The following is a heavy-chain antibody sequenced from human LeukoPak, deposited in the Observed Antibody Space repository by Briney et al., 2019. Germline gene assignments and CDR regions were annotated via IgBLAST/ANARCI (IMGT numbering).Heavy chain of an antibody. Sequence: GGSLRLSCAASGFTFSDAWMSWVRQAPGKGLEWVSSISSSSSYIYYADSVKGRFTISRDNAKNSLYLQMNSLRAEDTAVYYCARDRDCDYWGQGTLVTVSS. V-gene: IGHV3-21*06. CDR1: GFTFSDAW. D-gene: IGHD5-24*01. J-gene: IGHJ4*02. CDR2: ISSSSSYI. CDR3: ARDRDCDY.